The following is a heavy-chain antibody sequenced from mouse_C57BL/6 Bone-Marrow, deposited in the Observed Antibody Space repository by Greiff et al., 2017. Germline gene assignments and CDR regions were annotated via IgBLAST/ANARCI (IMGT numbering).Heavy chain of an antibody. CDR1: GFSLTSYG. CDR2: IWRGGST. CDR3: AKNRGLREAWFAY. D-gene: IGHD2-4*01. V-gene: IGHV2-5*01. Sequence: QVQLQQSGPGLVQPSQSLSITCTVSGFSLTSYGVHWVRQSPGKGLEWLGVIWRGGSTDYNAAFMSRLSITKDNSKSQVFFKMNSLQADDTAIYYCAKNRGLREAWFAYWGQGTLVTVSA. J-gene: IGHJ3*01.